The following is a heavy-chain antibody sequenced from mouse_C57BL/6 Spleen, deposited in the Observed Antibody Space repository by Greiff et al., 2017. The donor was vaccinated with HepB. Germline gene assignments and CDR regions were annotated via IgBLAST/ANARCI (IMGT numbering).Heavy chain of an antibody. J-gene: IGHJ3*01. Sequence: QVQLQHSGPELVKPGASVKISCKASGYAFSSSWMNWVKQRPGKGLEWIGRIYPGDGDTNYNGKFKGKATLTADKSSSTAYMQLSSLTSEDSAVYFCAFFYYSNQGWFAYWGQGTLVTVSA. CDR2: IYPGDGDT. V-gene: IGHV1-82*01. CDR1: GYAFSSSW. CDR3: AFFYYSNQGWFAY. D-gene: IGHD2-5*01.